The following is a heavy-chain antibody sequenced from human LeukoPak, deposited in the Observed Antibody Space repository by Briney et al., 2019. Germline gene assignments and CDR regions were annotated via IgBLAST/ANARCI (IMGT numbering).Heavy chain of an antibody. CDR1: GGTFSSYA. Sequence: GASVKVSCKASGGTFSSYAISWVRQAPGQGLEWMGGIIPIFGTANYAQKFQGRVTITADESTSTACMELSSLRSEDTAVYYCASWLPYYYDSSGYFDYWGQGTLVTVSS. CDR3: ASWLPYYYDSSGYFDY. J-gene: IGHJ4*02. V-gene: IGHV1-69*13. D-gene: IGHD3-22*01. CDR2: IIPIFGTA.